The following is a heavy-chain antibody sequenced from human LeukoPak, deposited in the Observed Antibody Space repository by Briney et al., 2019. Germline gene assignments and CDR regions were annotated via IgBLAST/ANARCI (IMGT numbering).Heavy chain of an antibody. CDR3: ASTRRAAVAGRFDS. V-gene: IGHV4-4*09. J-gene: IGHJ4*02. Sequence: SETLSLTCNVSGASLSSNYWSWIRQPPGKGLEWIGYIYHSGNTNYSPSLESRVTMSVDESKNQFSLRVHFVSAADTAVYYCASTRRAAVAGRFDSWGQGTLVTVSS. CDR2: IYHSGNT. D-gene: IGHD6-19*01. CDR1: GASLSSNY.